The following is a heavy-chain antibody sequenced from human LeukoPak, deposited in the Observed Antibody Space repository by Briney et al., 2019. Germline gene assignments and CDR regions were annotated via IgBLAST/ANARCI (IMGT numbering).Heavy chain of an antibody. V-gene: IGHV3-20*04. D-gene: IGHD3-3*01. CDR1: GFTFDDYG. Sequence: PGGSLRLSCAASGFTFDDYGMSWVRQAPGKGLEWVSGINWNGGSTGYADSVKGRFTISRDNAKNSLYLQMNSLRAEDTAVYYCARVMIDFWSGYPPLDYWGQGTLVTVSS. CDR3: ARVMIDFWSGYPPLDY. J-gene: IGHJ4*02. CDR2: INWNGGST.